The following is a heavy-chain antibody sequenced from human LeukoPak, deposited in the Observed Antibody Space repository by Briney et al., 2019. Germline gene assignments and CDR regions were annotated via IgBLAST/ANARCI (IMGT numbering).Heavy chain of an antibody. D-gene: IGHD3-16*01. CDR1: GGSISSGGYY. CDR2: IYYSGST. CDR3: ARAAAFGWFDP. Sequence: SETLSLTRTVSGGSISSGGYYWSWIRQHPGKGLEWIGYIYYSGSTYYNPSLKSRVTISVDTSKNQFSLKLSSVTAADTAVYYCARAAAFGWFDPWGQGTLVTVSS. V-gene: IGHV4-31*03. J-gene: IGHJ5*02.